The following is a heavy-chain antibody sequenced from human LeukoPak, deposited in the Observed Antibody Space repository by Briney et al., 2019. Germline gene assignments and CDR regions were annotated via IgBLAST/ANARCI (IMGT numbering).Heavy chain of an antibody. Sequence: GGSLRLSCAASGFTFSDHFMDWVRQAPGKGLEWVGRTRSKANAYSTEYAASVKGRFTVSRDDSQNSLYLQMNSLKTEDTAVYYCTRERNSGSYFLGSFDYWGQGNLVTVSS. J-gene: IGHJ4*02. D-gene: IGHD1-26*01. V-gene: IGHV3-72*01. CDR2: TRSKANAYST. CDR1: GFTFSDHF. CDR3: TRERNSGSYFLGSFDY.